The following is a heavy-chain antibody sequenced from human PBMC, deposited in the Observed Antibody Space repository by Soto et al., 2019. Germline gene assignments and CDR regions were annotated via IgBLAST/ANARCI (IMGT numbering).Heavy chain of an antibody. D-gene: IGHD2-8*01. Sequence: GASVKVSCKASVYTLTSYAMHWVRQAPGQRREWMGWINAGNGNTRYSQKFQGRVTITRDTSASTAYMELSSLRSEDTAVYYCARSRPNGVLMVYVIFGWFDPWGQGTLVTVSS. V-gene: IGHV1-3*01. CDR3: ARSRPNGVLMVYVIFGWFDP. CDR2: INAGNGNT. J-gene: IGHJ5*02. CDR1: VYTLTSYA.